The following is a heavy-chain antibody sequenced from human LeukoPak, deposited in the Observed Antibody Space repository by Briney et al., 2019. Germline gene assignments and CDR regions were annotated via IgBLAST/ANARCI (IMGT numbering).Heavy chain of an antibody. D-gene: IGHD3-22*01. CDR3: ARLKYYYDSSGYRAEYFQH. V-gene: IGHV4-59*01. Sequence: SETLSLTCTVSGGSISSYYWSWIRQPPGKGLEWIGYIYYSGSTNYNPSLKSRVTISVYTSKNQFSLKLSSVTAAGTAVYYCARLKYYYDSSGYRAEYFQHWGQGTLVTVSS. J-gene: IGHJ1*01. CDR2: IYYSGST. CDR1: GGSISSYY.